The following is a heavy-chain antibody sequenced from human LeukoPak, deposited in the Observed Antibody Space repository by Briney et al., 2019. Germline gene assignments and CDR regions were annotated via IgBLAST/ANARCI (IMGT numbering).Heavy chain of an antibody. Sequence: PGGSLRLSCAASGFTFSNYGMHWVRQAPGKGLEGVAFIRYDGSNKYYADSVKGRFTISRDNSKNTLYLQMNSLRAEDTAVYYCAKDRGYCSNTSCYALHYFDYWGQGTLVTVSS. D-gene: IGHD2-2*01. V-gene: IGHV3-30*02. CDR2: IRYDGSNK. CDR3: AKDRGYCSNTSCYALHYFDY. J-gene: IGHJ4*02. CDR1: GFTFSNYG.